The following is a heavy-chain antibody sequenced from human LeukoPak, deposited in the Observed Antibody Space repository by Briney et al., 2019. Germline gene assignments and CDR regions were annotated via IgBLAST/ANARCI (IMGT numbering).Heavy chain of an antibody. CDR2: INPNSGGT. V-gene: IGHV1-2*02. D-gene: IGHD4-17*01. J-gene: IGHJ3*02. CDR1: GYTFTGYY. CDR3: ARGGYGDYGDDAFDI. Sequence: VASVKVSCKASGYTFTGYYKHWVRQAPGQGLEWMGWINPNSGGTNYAQKFQGRVTMTRDTSISTAYMELSRLRSDDTAVYYCARGGYGDYGDDAFDIWGQGTMVTVSS.